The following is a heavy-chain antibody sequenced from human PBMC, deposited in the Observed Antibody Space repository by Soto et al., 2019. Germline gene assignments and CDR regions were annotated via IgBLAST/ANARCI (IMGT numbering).Heavy chain of an antibody. CDR1: GGSISSYY. Sequence: SETLSLTCTVSGGSISSYYWSWIRQPPGKGLEWIGYIYYSGSTNYSPSLKSRVTISVDTSKNQFSLKLSSVTAADTAVYYCARWLQNWFDPWGQGTLVTVSS. CDR3: ARWLQNWFDP. CDR2: IYYSGST. V-gene: IGHV4-59*01. J-gene: IGHJ5*02. D-gene: IGHD5-12*01.